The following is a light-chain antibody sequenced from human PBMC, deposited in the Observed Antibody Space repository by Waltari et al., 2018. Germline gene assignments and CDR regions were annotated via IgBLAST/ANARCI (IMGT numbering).Light chain of an antibody. J-gene: IGKJ3*01. CDR3: QQYYSTPLT. CDR2: WAS. V-gene: IGKV4-1*01. CDR1: QSVLYSSNNKND. Sequence: DIVMTQSPDSLAVSLGERATINCKSSQSVLYSSNNKNDLAWYQQKPGQPPKLLIYWASTRESGFPDRFSGSGSGTDFTLTISSLQAEDVAVYYCQQYYSTPLTFGPGTKVDIK.